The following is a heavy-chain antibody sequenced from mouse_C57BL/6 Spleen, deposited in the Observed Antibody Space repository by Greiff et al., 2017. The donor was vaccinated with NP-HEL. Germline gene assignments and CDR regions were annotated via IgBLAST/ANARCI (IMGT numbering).Heavy chain of an antibody. CDR2: IYPGDGDT. D-gene: IGHD1-1*01. Sequence: VQLQQSGAELVKPGASVKISCKASGYAFSSYWMNWVKQRPGKGLEWIGQIYPGDGDTNYNGKFKGKATLTADKSSSTAYMQLSSLTSEDSAVYFCARQDYGSRDAMDYWGQGTSVTVSS. V-gene: IGHV1-80*01. CDR1: GYAFSSYW. CDR3: ARQDYGSRDAMDY. J-gene: IGHJ4*01.